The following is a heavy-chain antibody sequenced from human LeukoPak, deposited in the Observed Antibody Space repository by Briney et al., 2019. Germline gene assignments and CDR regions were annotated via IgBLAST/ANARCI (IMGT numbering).Heavy chain of an antibody. CDR1: GYTFTSYY. CDR3: ARGGYYYDSSGYYYLDY. V-gene: IGHV1-46*01. D-gene: IGHD3-22*01. J-gene: IGHJ4*02. Sequence: ASVKVSCKASGYTFTSYYMHWMRQAPGQGLEWMGIINPSGGSTSYAQKFQGRVTMTRDMSTSTVYMELSSLRSEDTAVYYCARGGYYYDSSGYYYLDYWGQGTLVTVSS. CDR2: INPSGGST.